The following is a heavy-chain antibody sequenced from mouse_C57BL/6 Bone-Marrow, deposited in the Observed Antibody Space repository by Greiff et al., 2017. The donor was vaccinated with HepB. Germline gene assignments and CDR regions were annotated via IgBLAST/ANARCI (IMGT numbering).Heavy chain of an antibody. CDR3: VRFIGPY. CDR2: IRSKSNNYAT. J-gene: IGHJ3*01. V-gene: IGHV10-1*01. Sequence: EVKLMESGGGLVQPKGSLKLSCAASGFSFNTYAMNWVRQAPGKGLEWVARIRSKSNNYATYYADSVKDRFTISRDDSESMLYLQMNNLKTEDTAMYYCVRFIGPYWGQGTLVTVSA. CDR1: GFSFNTYA. D-gene: IGHD2-14*01.